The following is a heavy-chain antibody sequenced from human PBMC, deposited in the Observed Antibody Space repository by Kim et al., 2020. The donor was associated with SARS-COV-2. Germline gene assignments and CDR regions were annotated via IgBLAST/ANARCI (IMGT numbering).Heavy chain of an antibody. Sequence: ASVKVSCKASGYTFTSYGISWVRQAPGQGLEWMGWISAYNGNTNYAQKLQGRVTMTTDTSTSTAYMELRSLRSDDTAVYYCARTSSSWYPDSSFDYWGQGTLVTVSS. CDR2: ISAYNGNT. CDR1: GYTFTSYG. V-gene: IGHV1-18*01. CDR3: ARTSSSWYPDSSFDY. D-gene: IGHD6-13*01. J-gene: IGHJ4*02.